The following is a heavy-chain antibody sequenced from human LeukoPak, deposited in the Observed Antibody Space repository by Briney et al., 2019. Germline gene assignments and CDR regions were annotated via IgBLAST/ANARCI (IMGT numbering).Heavy chain of an antibody. J-gene: IGHJ4*02. CDR2: ISSNGGST. V-gene: IGHV3-64D*06. CDR1: GFTFSSYA. CDR3: VKTSRGYNWNDSPYYFDY. D-gene: IGHD1-1*01. Sequence: PGGSLRLSCSASGFTFSSYAMHWVRQAPGKGLEYVSAISSNGGSTYYADSVKGRFTISRGNSENTLYLQMSSLRAEDTAVHYCVKTSRGYNWNDSPYYFDYWGQGTLVTVSS.